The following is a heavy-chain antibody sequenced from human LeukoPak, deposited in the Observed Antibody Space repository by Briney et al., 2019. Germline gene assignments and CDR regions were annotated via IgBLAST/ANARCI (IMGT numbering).Heavy chain of an antibody. D-gene: IGHD6-13*01. J-gene: IGHJ4*02. CDR1: GYTFTSYY. V-gene: IGHV1-46*01. CDR3: AAKSPKQQLGVLYFDY. Sequence: ASVKVSCKASGYTFTSYYMHWVRQAPGQGLEWMGIINPSGGSTSYAQKFQGRVTMTRDMSTSTAYMELSSLRSEDTAVYYCAAKSPKQQLGVLYFDYWGQGTLVTVSS. CDR2: INPSGGST.